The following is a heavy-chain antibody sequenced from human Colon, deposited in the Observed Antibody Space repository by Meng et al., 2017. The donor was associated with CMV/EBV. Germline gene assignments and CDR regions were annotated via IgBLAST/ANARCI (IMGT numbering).Heavy chain of an antibody. CDR2: INHDGSRA. J-gene: IGHJ4*02. V-gene: IGHV3-74*03. CDR1: GFTICSNW. CDR3: ARDTEGY. Sequence: SLRLSCAASGFTICSNWMHWVRQVPGKGLVWVSGINHDGSRATSADFVEGRFTISRDNAKNTAYLEMNSLRPEDAAIYYCARDTEGYWGQGTLVTAPQ. D-gene: IGHD1-14*01.